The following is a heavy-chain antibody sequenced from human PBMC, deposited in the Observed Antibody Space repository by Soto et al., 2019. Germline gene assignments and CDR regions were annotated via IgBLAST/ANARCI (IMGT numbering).Heavy chain of an antibody. CDR1: GFTFSSYS. CDR3: ASTVTTLSYIYYYYGMDV. Sequence: PGGSLTLSCAASGFTFSSYSMNWVRQAPGKGLEWVSSISSSSSYIYYADSVKGRFTISRDNAKNSLYLQMNSLRAEDTAVYYCASTVTTLSYIYYYYGMDVWGQGTTVTVSS. J-gene: IGHJ6*02. CDR2: ISSSSSYI. D-gene: IGHD4-17*01. V-gene: IGHV3-21*01.